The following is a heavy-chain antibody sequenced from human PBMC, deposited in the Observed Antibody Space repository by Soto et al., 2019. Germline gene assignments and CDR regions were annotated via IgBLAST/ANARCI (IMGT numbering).Heavy chain of an antibody. Sequence: EVQLVESGGGLVQPGGSLRLSCEASAFTLSSYWMSWVRQAPGKGLEWVANIKPDGSEKYYVDSVKGRFTISRDNTKNSLYRKMSTLRPEDTAIYYCARDYEFGFDIWGQGTLVTVSS. CDR1: AFTLSSYW. V-gene: IGHV3-7*01. J-gene: IGHJ3*02. CDR2: IKPDGSEK. CDR3: ARDYEFGFDI. D-gene: IGHD3-22*01.